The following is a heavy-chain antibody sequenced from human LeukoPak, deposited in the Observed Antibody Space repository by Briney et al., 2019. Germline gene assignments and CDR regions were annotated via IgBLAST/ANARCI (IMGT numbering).Heavy chain of an antibody. D-gene: IGHD3-10*01. CDR3: ARDRGSRRDFDY. Sequence: QPGRSLRLSCAASGFTFSSYGMHWVRQAPGKGLEWVAVIWYDGSNKYYADSVKGRFTISRDNSKNTLYLQMNSLRAEDTAVYYCARDRGSRRDFDYLGQGTLVTVYS. J-gene: IGHJ4*02. V-gene: IGHV3-33*01. CDR1: GFTFSSYG. CDR2: IWYDGSNK.